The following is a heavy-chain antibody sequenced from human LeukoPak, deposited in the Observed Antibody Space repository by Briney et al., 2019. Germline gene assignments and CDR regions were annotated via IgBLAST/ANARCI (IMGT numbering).Heavy chain of an antibody. CDR1: GGSISSYY. CDR3: ARAADYDILTGLFDP. J-gene: IGHJ5*02. V-gene: IGHV4-59*06. D-gene: IGHD3-9*01. CDR2: IYYSGST. Sequence: SETLSLTCTVSGGSISSYYWSWIRQPAGKGLEWIGYIYYSGSTYYNPSLKSRVTISVDTSKNQFSLKLSSVTAADTAVYYCARAADYDILTGLFDPWGQGTLVTVSS.